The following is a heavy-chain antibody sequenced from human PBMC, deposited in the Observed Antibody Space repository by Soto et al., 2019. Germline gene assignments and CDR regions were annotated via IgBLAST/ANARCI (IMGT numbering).Heavy chain of an antibody. V-gene: IGHV1-18*04. CDR1: GYTFTSYG. Sequence: ASVKVSCKASGYTFTSYGISWVRRAPGQGLEWMGWISAYNGNTNYAQKLQGRVTMTTDTSTSTAYMELRSLRSDDTAVYYCARDRESGHGAVAGTGDYWGQGTLVTVSS. D-gene: IGHD6-19*01. CDR3: ARDRESGHGAVAGTGDY. J-gene: IGHJ4*02. CDR2: ISAYNGNT.